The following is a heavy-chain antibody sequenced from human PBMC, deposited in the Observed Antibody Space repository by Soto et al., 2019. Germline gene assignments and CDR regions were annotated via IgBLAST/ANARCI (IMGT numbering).Heavy chain of an antibody. CDR2: IYYSGST. J-gene: IGHJ5*02. D-gene: IGHD6-13*01. CDR3: ARYTAYSSSWNWFHP. Sequence: SETLSLTCTVSGGSISSYYWSWIRQPPGKGLEWIGYIYYSGSTNYNPSLKSRVTISVDTSKNQFSLKLSSVTAADTAVYYCARYTAYSSSWNWFHPWGQGTLVTVSS. CDR1: GGSISSYY. V-gene: IGHV4-59*01.